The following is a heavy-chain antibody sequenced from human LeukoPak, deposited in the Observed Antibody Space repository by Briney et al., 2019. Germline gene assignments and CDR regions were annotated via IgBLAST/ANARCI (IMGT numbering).Heavy chain of an antibody. V-gene: IGHV4-39*07. J-gene: IGHJ4*02. CDR2: IYYSGST. CDR3: AREDGSGSYYDLDY. D-gene: IGHD3-10*01. CDR1: GFTFSSYS. Sequence: GSLRLSCAASGFTFSSYSMNWVRQPPGKGLEWIGSIYYSGSTYYNPSLKSRVTISVDTSKNQFSLKLSSVTAADTAVYYCAREDGSGSYYDLDYWGQGTLVTVSS.